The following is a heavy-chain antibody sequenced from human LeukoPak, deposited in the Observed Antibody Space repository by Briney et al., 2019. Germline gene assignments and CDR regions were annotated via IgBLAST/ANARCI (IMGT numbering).Heavy chain of an antibody. J-gene: IGHJ4*02. CDR3: ARASCSGGSCYSDY. CDR2: IYYSGNT. Sequence: SQTLSLTCTVSSGSLYNGDYYWTWIRQPPGKGLEGIGYIYYSGNTYYNPSLKSRLTISVDTSKNQFSLRLSSVTAADTAMYYCARASCSGGSCYSDYWGQGTLVTVSS. V-gene: IGHV4-30-4*08. D-gene: IGHD2-15*01. CDR1: SGSLYNGDYY.